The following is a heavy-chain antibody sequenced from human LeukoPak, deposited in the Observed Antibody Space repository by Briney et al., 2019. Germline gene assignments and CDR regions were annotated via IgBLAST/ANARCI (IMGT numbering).Heavy chain of an antibody. D-gene: IGHD3-3*01. J-gene: IGHJ4*02. CDR1: GGSFSGYY. CDR3: ARSRITIFGVAKDYFDY. V-gene: IGHV4-34*01. CDR2: INHSGST. Sequence: SETLSLTCAVYGGSFSGYYWSWIRQPPGKGLEWIGEINHSGSTNYNPSLKSRVTISVDTSKNQFSLKLSSVTAADTAVYYCARSRITIFGVAKDYFDYWGQGTLVTVSS.